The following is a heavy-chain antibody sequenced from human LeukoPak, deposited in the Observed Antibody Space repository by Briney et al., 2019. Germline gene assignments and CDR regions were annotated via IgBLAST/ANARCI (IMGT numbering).Heavy chain of an antibody. V-gene: IGHV3-23*01. Sequence: GGSLRLSCAASGFTLSGYAMSWVRQAPGKGLEWVSAISGSGGSTYYADSVKGRFTISRDNSKNALYLQMNSLRAEDTAVYYCAGHHPRNTVDFWGQGTLVTVSS. J-gene: IGHJ4*02. CDR1: GFTLSGYA. D-gene: IGHD2-8*02. CDR2: ISGSGGST. CDR3: AGHHPRNTVDF.